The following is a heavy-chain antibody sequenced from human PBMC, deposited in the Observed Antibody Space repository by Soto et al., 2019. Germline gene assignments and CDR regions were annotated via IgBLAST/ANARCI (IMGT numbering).Heavy chain of an antibody. J-gene: IGHJ3*02. CDR2: IYHSGST. CDR3: ARSIITIVRAVKPHAFDT. V-gene: IGHV4-38-2*01. CDR1: GYSISSGYY. D-gene: IGHD3-10*01. Sequence: PSETLSLTCAVSGYSISSGYYWGWVRQPPGKRLEWIGSIYHSGSTYYNPSLKSRVTISVDTSKNQFSLKLSSVTAADTAVYYCARSIITIVRAVKPHAFDTWGQWTMVTVSS.